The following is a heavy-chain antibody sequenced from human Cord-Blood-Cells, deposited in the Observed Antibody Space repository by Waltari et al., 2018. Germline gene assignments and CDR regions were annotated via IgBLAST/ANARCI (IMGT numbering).Heavy chain of an antibody. CDR3: ASRVAAAGTWWFDP. CDR2: IIPIFGTA. Sequence: QVQLVQSGAEVKKPASSVKVSFKASGGPVSSYATSWVRQAPGQGLEWMGGIIPIFGTANYAQKFQGRVTITADESTSTAYMELSSLRSEDTAVYYCASRVAAAGTWWFDPWGQGTLVTVSS. V-gene: IGHV1-69*01. J-gene: IGHJ5*02. D-gene: IGHD6-13*01. CDR1: GGPVSSYA.